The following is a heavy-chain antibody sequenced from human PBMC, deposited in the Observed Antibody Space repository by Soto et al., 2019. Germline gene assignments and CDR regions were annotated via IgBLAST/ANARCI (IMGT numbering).Heavy chain of an antibody. V-gene: IGHV3-74*01. CDR2: INSDGSST. D-gene: IGHD4-17*01. CDR3: ARDPGDDYGDYYFDY. CDR1: GFTFSSYW. J-gene: IGHJ4*02. Sequence: EVQLVESGGGLVQPGGSLRLSCAASGFTFSSYWMHWVRQAPGKGLVWVSRINSDGSSTSYADSVKGRFTISRDNAKNTLYLQMNSLRAEDTAVYYCARDPGDDYGDYYFDYWGQGTLVTVSS.